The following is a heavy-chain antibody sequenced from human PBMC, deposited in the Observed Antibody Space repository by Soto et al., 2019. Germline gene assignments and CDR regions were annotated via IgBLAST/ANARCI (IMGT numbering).Heavy chain of an antibody. Sequence: EVQLVESGGGLVQPGGSLRLCCAASGFAFSTYWMTWVRQAPGKGLEWVASIKYDGSEKYYVDAVKGRFTISRDNAKNSLCLQMNSLRADDTAVYYCARAYTFDYWGQGTLVTVSS. J-gene: IGHJ4*02. CDR1: GFAFSTYW. CDR3: ARAYTFDY. V-gene: IGHV3-7*05. CDR2: IKYDGSEK. D-gene: IGHD3-16*01.